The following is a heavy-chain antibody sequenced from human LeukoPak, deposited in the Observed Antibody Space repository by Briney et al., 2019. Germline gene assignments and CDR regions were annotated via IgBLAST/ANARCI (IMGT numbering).Heavy chain of an antibody. CDR2: ISYDGSNK. V-gene: IGHV3-30-3*01. CDR1: GFTFSSYA. J-gene: IGHJ5*02. CDR3: ARFAADDFWSGDNWFNP. D-gene: IGHD3-3*01. Sequence: PGRSLRLSCAASGFTFSSYAMHWVRQAPGKGLEWVAVISYDGSNKYYADSVKGRFTISRDNSKNTLYLQMNSLRAEDTAVYYCARFAADDFWSGDNWFNPWGQGTLVTVSS.